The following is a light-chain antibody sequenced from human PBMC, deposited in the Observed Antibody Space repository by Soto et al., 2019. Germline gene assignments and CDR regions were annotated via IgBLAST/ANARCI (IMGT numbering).Light chain of an antibody. CDR1: QSISSY. V-gene: IGKV1-39*01. Sequence: DIQMTHSPSSLSASVGDGVTITFRASQSISSYLNWYQQKPGKAPKLLIYAASTLHSGVPSRFSGGGSGTDFTLTISSLQPEDFATYYCQQYNSYSWTFGQGTKVDIK. J-gene: IGKJ1*01. CDR3: QQYNSYSWT. CDR2: AAS.